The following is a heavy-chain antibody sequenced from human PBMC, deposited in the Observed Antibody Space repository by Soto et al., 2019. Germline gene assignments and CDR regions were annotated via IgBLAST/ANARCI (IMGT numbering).Heavy chain of an antibody. CDR2: INPNDGGT. CDR3: ARVAWQSLDY. Sequence: QVQLVQSGAEVQKPGASVKVSCQASGYTLTSHHLHWVRQAPGQGLEWMGIINPNDGGTLYAQKFQGRVTMTRDPATSTAYMELSSLRSEDTAVYYCARVAWQSLDYWGQGTLVTVSS. V-gene: IGHV1-46*01. J-gene: IGHJ4*02. CDR1: GYTLTSHH. D-gene: IGHD5-12*01.